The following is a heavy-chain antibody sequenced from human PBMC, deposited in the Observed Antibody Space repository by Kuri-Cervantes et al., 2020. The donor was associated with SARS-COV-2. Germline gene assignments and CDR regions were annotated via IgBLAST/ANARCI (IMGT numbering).Heavy chain of an antibody. CDR3: ARVRVDTYTYYYGSGRHNWFDP. V-gene: IGHV3-7*01. D-gene: IGHD3-10*01. CDR2: IEQDGSEK. J-gene: IGHJ5*02. Sequence: GGSLRLSCAASGLTFSSYAMSWVRQAPGKGLEWVANIEQDGSEKYYVDSVKSRFTISRDNAKNSLYLQMNSLRAEDTAVYYCARVRVDTYTYYYGSGRHNWFDPWGQGTLVTVSS. CDR1: GLTFSSYA.